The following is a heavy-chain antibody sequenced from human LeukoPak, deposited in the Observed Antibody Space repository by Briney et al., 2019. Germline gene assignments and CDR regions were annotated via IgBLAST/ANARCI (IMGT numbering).Heavy chain of an antibody. CDR3: ARDKRLVRAFDI. CDR2: IYHSGST. Sequence: SETLSLTCTVSGYSISSGYYWGWIRPPPGKGLEWIGIIYHSGSTYYNPSLKSRVTISVDTSKNQFSLKLSSVTAADTAVYYCARDKRLVRAFDIWGQGTMVTVSS. J-gene: IGHJ3*02. V-gene: IGHV4-38-2*02. D-gene: IGHD6-6*01. CDR1: GYSISSGYY.